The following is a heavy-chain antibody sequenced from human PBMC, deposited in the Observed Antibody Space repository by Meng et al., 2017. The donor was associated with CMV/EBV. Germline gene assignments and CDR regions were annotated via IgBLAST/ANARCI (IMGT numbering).Heavy chain of an antibody. D-gene: IGHD3-3*01. CDR2: ISSSSSTI. CDR3: ARGQDYDFWSGSY. CDR1: GFTFSSYS. Sequence: GESLKISCAASGFTFSSYSMNWVRQAPGKGLEWVSYISSSSSTIYYADSVKGRFTISRDNAKNSLYLQMNSLRAEDTAVYYRARGQDYDFWSGSYWGQGTLVTVSS. J-gene: IGHJ4*02. V-gene: IGHV3-48*04.